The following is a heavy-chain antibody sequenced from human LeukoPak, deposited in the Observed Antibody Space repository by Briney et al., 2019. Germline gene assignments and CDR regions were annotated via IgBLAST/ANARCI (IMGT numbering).Heavy chain of an antibody. CDR3: ARERTGGTLT. V-gene: IGHV3-48*03. CDR1: GFTFSSYE. CDR2: ISSSGSTI. D-gene: IGHD2-15*01. Sequence: PGGSLRLSCPASGFTFSSYEMNRVRQAPGKGLEWVSYISSSGSTIYYADSVKGRVTISRDNAKNSLYLQMNSLRAEDTAVYYCARERTGGTLTWGQGTLVTVSS. J-gene: IGHJ5*02.